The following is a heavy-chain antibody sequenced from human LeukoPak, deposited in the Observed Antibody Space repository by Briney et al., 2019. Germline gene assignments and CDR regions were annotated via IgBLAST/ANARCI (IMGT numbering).Heavy chain of an antibody. V-gene: IGHV3-21*01. Sequence: GGSLRLSCAASGFTFGSYSMNWVRQAPGKGLEWVSSISSSSSYIYYADSVKGRFTISRDNAKNSLYLQMNSLRAEDTAVYYCASGTVAGTGGFDYWGQGTLVTVSS. CDR3: ASGTVAGTGGFDY. J-gene: IGHJ4*02. D-gene: IGHD6-19*01. CDR1: GFTFGSYS. CDR2: ISSSSSYI.